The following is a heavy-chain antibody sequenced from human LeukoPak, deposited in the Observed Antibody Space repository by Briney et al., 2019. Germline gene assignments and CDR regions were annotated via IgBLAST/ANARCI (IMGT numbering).Heavy chain of an antibody. CDR2: INHSGST. CDR3: ARGPLITFGGVIVGYFDY. V-gene: IGHV4-34*01. J-gene: IGHJ4*02. Sequence: SETLSLTCAVYGGSFSGYYWSWIRQPPGKGLEWIGEINHSGSTNYNPSLKSRVTISVDTSKNQFSLQLSSVTAADTAVYYCARGPLITFGGVIVGYFDYWGQGTLVTVSS. D-gene: IGHD3-16*02. CDR1: GGSFSGYY.